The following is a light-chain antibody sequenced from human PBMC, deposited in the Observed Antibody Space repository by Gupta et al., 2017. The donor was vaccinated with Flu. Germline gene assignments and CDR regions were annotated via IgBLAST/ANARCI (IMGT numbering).Light chain of an antibody. CDR2: WAS. CDR3: HQDHNAPFT. J-gene: IGKJ4*01. Sequence: DIVITQSPHSLPVSLGESATINCKSSQNVLSNANNKNFLAWFQQKPGQPPKLLIYWASTRESGVPDRFSGSGSGTNFTLNISSLEAEDVAVYYCHQDHNAPFTFGRGTKVEIK. CDR1: QNVLSNANNKNF. V-gene: IGKV4-1*01.